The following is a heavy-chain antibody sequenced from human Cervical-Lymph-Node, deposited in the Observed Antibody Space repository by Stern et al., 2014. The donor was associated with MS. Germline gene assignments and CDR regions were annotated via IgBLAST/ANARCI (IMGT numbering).Heavy chain of an antibody. Sequence: QVQLVESGAEVKNPGASVKVSCKASGYTFTDYYMQWMRQAPGQGLEWMGWINPNNGGTKSAQQFQGWVTMTRDTSPSTAYMELSRLRSDDTPIYYCARASTPANNYSDGGDVWGKGTTVTFPS. J-gene: IGHJ6*04. D-gene: IGHD1/OR15-1a*01. CDR3: ARASTPANNYSDGGDV. CDR2: INPNNGGT. CDR1: GYTFTDYY. V-gene: IGHV1-2*04.